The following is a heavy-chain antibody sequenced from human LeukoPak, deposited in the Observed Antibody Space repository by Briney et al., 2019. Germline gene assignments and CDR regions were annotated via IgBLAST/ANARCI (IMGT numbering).Heavy chain of an antibody. Sequence: PGGSLRLSCAASGFVFSSYVMNWVRQAPGKRLEWVSAMSGRFGNIYYADSVKGRFAISRDNSGNMVYLQMNNLRAEDTAVYYCARGGYNYYFEDWGEGTLVSVSS. V-gene: IGHV3-23*01. D-gene: IGHD5-24*01. CDR2: MSGRFGNI. CDR1: GFVFSSYV. CDR3: ARGGYNYYFED. J-gene: IGHJ4*02.